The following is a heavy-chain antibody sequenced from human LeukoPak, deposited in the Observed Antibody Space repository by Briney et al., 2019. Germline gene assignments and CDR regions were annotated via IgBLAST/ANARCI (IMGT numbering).Heavy chain of an antibody. J-gene: IGHJ4*02. Sequence: SETLSLTCAVYGGSFSGYYWSWIRQPPGKGLEWIGEINHSGSTNYNPSLKSRVTISVDTSKNQFSLKLSSVTAADTAVYYCARGIAAAGIAAYDYWGQGTLDTVSS. D-gene: IGHD6-13*01. CDR3: ARGIAAAGIAAYDY. V-gene: IGHV4-34*01. CDR1: GGSFSGYY. CDR2: INHSGST.